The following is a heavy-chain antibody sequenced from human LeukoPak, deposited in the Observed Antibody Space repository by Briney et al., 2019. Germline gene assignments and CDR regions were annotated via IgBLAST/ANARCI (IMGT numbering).Heavy chain of an antibody. CDR2: INPNSGGT. J-gene: IGHJ4*02. V-gene: IGHV1-2*02. Sequence: ASVKVSCKASGYTFTGYYMHSVRQAPGQGLEWMGWINPNSGGTNYAQKFQGRVTMTRDTSISTAYMELSRLRSDDTAVYYCAKDSSESNIVNVDTSFDYWGQGTLVTVSS. CDR1: GYTFTGYY. CDR3: AKDSSESNIVNVDTSFDY. D-gene: IGHD2/OR15-2a*01.